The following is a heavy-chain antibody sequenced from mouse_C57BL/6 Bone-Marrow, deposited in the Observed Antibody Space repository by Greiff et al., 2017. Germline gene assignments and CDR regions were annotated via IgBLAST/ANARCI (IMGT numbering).Heavy chain of an antibody. CDR1: GYSFTDYN. Sequence: VQLQQSGPELVKPGASVKISCKASGYSFTDYNMNWVKQRHGKSLEWIGVINPNNGTTSYNQKFKGKATLTVDQSSSTAYMQLNSLTSEDSAVYYCARGDCYGSYWDLDVWGTGTTVTVSS. V-gene: IGHV1-39*01. CDR3: ARGDCYGSYWDLDV. CDR2: INPNNGTT. D-gene: IGHD1-1*01. J-gene: IGHJ1*03.